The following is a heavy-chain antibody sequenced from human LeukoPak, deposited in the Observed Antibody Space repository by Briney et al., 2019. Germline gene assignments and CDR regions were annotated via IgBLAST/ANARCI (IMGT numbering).Heavy chain of an antibody. CDR1: GFTFSSYA. CDR3: ANMVRD. Sequence: GRSLRLSCAASGFTFSSYAMHWVRQAPGKGLEWVAVISYDGSNKYYADSVKGRFTISRDNSKNTLYLQMNSLRAEDTAVYYCANMVRDWGQGTMVTVSS. V-gene: IGHV3-30*04. D-gene: IGHD3-10*01. CDR2: ISYDGSNK. J-gene: IGHJ3*01.